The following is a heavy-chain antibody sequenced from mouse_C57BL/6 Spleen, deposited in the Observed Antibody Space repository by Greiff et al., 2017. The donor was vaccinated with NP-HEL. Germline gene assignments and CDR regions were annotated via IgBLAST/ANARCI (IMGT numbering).Heavy chain of an antibody. CDR1: GFTFSSYD. CDR2: ISDGGSNT. V-gene: IGHV5-4*01. D-gene: IGHD2-10*02. CDR3: AEDPAKYGNAYETGSAY. J-gene: IGHJ3*01. Sequence: EVQLVESGGGLVKPGGSLKLSCAASGFTFSSYDMSWVRQTPEKRLEWVATISDGGSNTYYPDNVKGRFTISRDHAKNNLYLQMSHLKSEDTAMYYCAEDPAKYGNAYETGSAYWGQGTLVTVSA.